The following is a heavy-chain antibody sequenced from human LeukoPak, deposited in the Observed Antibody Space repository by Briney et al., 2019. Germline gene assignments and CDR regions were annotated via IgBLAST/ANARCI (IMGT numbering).Heavy chain of an antibody. J-gene: IGHJ4*02. CDR1: GYTFTGYC. V-gene: IGHV1-2*02. D-gene: IGHD3-22*01. CDR3: ARARRYYDSSGYYYVLALGY. CDR2: INPNSGGT. Sequence: ASVKVSCKASGYTFTGYCMHWVRQAAGQGLEWMGWINPNSGGTNYAQKFQGRVTMTRDTSISTAYMELSRLRSDDTAVYYCARARRYYDSSGYYYVLALGYWGQGTLVTVSS.